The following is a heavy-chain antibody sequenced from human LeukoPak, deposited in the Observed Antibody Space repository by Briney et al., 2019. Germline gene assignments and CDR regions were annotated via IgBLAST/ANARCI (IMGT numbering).Heavy chain of an antibody. CDR2: INAGNGNT. V-gene: IGHV1-3*01. CDR1: GYTFTSYA. D-gene: IGHD3-10*01. J-gene: IGHJ3*02. Sequence: ASVKVSCKASGYTFTSYAMHWVRQAPGQRLEWMGWINAGNGNTKYSQKFQGRVTITRDTSASTAYMELSSLRSEDTAVYYCARTFYGSGETSVLYRGAFDIWGQGTMVTVSS. CDR3: ARTFYGSGETSVLYRGAFDI.